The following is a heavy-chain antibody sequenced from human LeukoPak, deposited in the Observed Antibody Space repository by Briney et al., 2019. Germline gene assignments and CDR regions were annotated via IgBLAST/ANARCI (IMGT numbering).Heavy chain of an antibody. Sequence: RPSETLSLTCTVSGASISGSGYYWGWIRQPPGKGLEWIGSIYSSGSTYYNASPQSRVTISIETSKNQISLRLNSVTAADTAMYYCAKSGGYGLIDYWGQGTLVTVSS. CDR1: GASISGSGYY. CDR3: AKSGGYGLIDY. D-gene: IGHD1-26*01. CDR2: IYSSGST. J-gene: IGHJ4*02. V-gene: IGHV4-39*01.